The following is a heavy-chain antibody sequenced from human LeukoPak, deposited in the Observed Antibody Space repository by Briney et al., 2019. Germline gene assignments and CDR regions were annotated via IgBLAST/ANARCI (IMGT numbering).Heavy chain of an antibody. D-gene: IGHD6-13*01. CDR1: GDSISNYY. J-gene: IGHJ4*02. CDR2: INHSGST. Sequence: SETLSLTCTVSGDSISNYYWSWIRQPPGKGLEWIGEINHSGSTNYNPSLKSRVTISVDTSKNQFSLKLSSVTAADTAVYYCARDLAAAGRGTDYWGQGTLVTVSS. V-gene: IGHV4-34*01. CDR3: ARDLAAAGRGTDY.